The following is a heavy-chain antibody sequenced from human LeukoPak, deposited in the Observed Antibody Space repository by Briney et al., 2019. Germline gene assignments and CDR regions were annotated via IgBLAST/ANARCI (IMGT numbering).Heavy chain of an antibody. J-gene: IGHJ6*03. CDR1: GLTFSSYA. D-gene: IGHD1-26*01. CDR3: ARDPYSGAYGNTYYYYMDV. V-gene: IGHV3-21*01. Sequence: GRSLRLSCAASGLTFSSYAMHWVRQTPGKGLEWVSSITTNITYTFYADSVKGRFTISRDNARTSLYLQMNSLTAEDTAVYYCARDPYSGAYGNTYYYYMDVWGKGTTVTISS. CDR2: ITTNITYT.